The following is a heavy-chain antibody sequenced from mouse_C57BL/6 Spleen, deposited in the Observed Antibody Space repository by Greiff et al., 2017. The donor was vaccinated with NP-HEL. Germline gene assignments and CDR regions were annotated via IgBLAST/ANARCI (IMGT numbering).Heavy chain of an antibody. CDR3: AREDGNYFDY. V-gene: IGHV5-16*01. D-gene: IGHD2-1*01. J-gene: IGHJ2*01. CDR1: GFTFSDYY. CDR2: INYDGSST. Sequence: EVQLVESEGGLVQPGSSMKLSCTASGFTFSDYYMAWVRQVPDKGLEWVANINYDGSSTYYLDSLKSRFIISRDNAKNILYLQMSSLKSEDTATYYCAREDGNYFDYWGQGTTLTVSS.